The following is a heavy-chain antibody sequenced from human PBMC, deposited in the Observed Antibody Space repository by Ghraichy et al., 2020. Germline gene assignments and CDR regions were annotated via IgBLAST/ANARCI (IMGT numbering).Heavy chain of an antibody. J-gene: IGHJ5*02. CDR2: IWYDGSKK. CDR1: GFTFSRFG. Sequence: GGSLRLSCAASGFTFSRFGMHWVRQAPGKGLEWVAIIWYDGSKKYYADSVKGRFTISRDNSKNTLYLQMNSLRAEDTAMYYCARGYCTTSSCNDQPWFDPWGQGTLVTVSS. D-gene: IGHD2-2*01. CDR3: ARGYCTTSSCNDQPWFDP. V-gene: IGHV3-33*01.